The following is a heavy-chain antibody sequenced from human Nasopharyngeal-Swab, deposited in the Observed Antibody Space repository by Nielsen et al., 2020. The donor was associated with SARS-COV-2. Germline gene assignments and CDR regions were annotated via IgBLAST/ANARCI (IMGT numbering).Heavy chain of an antibody. CDR2: IYYSGST. CDR3: ASMRPRYYYGMDV. J-gene: IGHJ6*02. D-gene: IGHD3-16*01. V-gene: IGHV4-59*01. Sequence: WIRQRPGKGLEWIGYIYYSGSTNYNPSLKSRVTISVDTSKNQFSLKLSSVTAADTAVYYCASMRPRYYYGMDVWGQGTTVTVSS.